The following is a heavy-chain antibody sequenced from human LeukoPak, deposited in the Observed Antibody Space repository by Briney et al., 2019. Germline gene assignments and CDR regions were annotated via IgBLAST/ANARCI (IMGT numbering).Heavy chain of an antibody. V-gene: IGHV1-8*01. Sequence: GASVKVSCKASGYTFTSYDINWVRQATGQGLEWMGWMNPNSGNTGYAQKFQGRVTMTRNTSISTAYMELSSLRSEDTAVYYCARVTQALAGTVDYWGQGTLVTVSS. CDR3: ARVTQALAGTVDY. CDR1: GYTFTSYD. J-gene: IGHJ4*02. CDR2: MNPNSGNT. D-gene: IGHD6-19*01.